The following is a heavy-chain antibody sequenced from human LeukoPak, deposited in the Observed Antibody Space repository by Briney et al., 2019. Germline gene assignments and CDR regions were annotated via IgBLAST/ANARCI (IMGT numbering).Heavy chain of an antibody. J-gene: IGHJ4*02. D-gene: IGHD3-10*01. CDR2: IKEDGIDK. Sequence: GGSLRLSCAASGFTFSNYWMSWVRQAPGKGLEWVANIKEDGIDKYYVGPVRGRFTISRDNAENSLYLQMNSLRAEDTAIYYCVRYGSGSSRQFDYWGQGTLVTVSS. CDR3: VRYGSGSSRQFDY. CDR1: GFTFSNYW. V-gene: IGHV3-7*03.